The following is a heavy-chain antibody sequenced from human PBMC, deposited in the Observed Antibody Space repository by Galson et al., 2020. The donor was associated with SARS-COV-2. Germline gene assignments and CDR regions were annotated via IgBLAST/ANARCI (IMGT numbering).Heavy chain of an antibody. CDR3: ARPYCTNGVCYFYFDY. CDR2: ISSSSSTI. D-gene: IGHD2-8*01. J-gene: IGHJ4*02. CDR1: GFTFSTYS. V-gene: IGHV3-48*01. Sequence: GGSLRLSFAASGFTFSTYSMNWVRQAPGKGLEWVSYISSSSSTINYADSVKGRFTISRDNAKNALYLQMNSLRAEDTAVYYCARPYCTNGVCYFYFDYWGQGTLVTVSS.